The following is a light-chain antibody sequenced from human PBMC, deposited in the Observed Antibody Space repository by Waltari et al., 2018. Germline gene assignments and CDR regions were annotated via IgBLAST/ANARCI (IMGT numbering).Light chain of an antibody. J-gene: IGKJ1*01. CDR2: DAS. CDR3: LQDYSYPWT. Sequence: AIQMTLSPSSLSASVGDRVTIPCRASQGIRNDLGWYQQRPGKAPMLLIYDASSLQTGVPSRFSGSGSGTGFTLTISSLQPEDFGTYYCLQDYSYPWTFGQGTKVEVK. CDR1: QGIRND. V-gene: IGKV1-6*01.